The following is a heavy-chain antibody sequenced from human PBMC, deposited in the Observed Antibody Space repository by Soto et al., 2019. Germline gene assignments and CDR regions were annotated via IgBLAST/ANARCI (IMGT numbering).Heavy chain of an antibody. CDR3: ARGRGAAGY. CDR2: INHSGST. J-gene: IGHJ4*02. D-gene: IGHD6-25*01. V-gene: IGHV4-34*01. CDR1: GGSFSGYY. Sequence: NPSETLSLTCAVYGGSFSGYYWSWIRQPPGKGLEWIGEINHSGSTNYNPSLKSRVTISVDTSKNQFSLKLSSVTAADTAVYYCARGRGAAGYWGQGTLVTVSS.